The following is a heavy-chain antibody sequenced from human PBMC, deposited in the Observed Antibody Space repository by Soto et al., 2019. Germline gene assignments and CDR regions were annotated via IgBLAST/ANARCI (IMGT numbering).Heavy chain of an antibody. CDR3: ARDLLDILTDYGGDFDY. Sequence: GASVKVSCKASGYTFTSYGISWVRQAPGQGLEWMGWISAYNGNTNYAQKLQGRVTMTTDTSTSTAYMELRSLRSDDTAVYYCARDLLDILTDYGGDFDYWGQGTLVTVSS. D-gene: IGHD3-9*01. J-gene: IGHJ4*02. V-gene: IGHV1-18*01. CDR1: GYTFTSYG. CDR2: ISAYNGNT.